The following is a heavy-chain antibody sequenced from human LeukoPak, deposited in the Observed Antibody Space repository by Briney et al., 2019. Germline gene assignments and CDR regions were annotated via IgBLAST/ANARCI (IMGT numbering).Heavy chain of an antibody. D-gene: IGHD1-26*01. CDR2: ISSSSSTI. CDR1: GFIFSSNT. J-gene: IGHJ6*03. V-gene: IGHV3-48*01. CDR3: ARVPWELAFYYYYYMDV. Sequence: GGSLRLSCAASGFIFSSNTRNWVRQAPGKGLEWVAYISSSSSTINYADSVKGRFTIARENDKNSLYMQMSSQRADDRGVYYCARVPWELAFYYYYYMDVWGKGTTVTVSS.